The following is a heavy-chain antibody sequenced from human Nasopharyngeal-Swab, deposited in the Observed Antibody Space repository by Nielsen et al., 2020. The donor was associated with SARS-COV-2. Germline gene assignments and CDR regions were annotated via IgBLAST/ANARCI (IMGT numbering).Heavy chain of an antibody. Sequence: GESLKISCAAPGFTFSSYWMSWVRQAPGKGLEWVANIKQDGSEKYYVDSVKGRFTISRDNAKNSLYLQMNSLRAEDTAVYYCARATIVATIFGYYYYYYMDVWGKGTMVTVSS. CDR1: GFTFSSYW. CDR3: ARATIVATIFGYYYYYYMDV. D-gene: IGHD5-12*01. J-gene: IGHJ6*03. V-gene: IGHV3-7*01. CDR2: IKQDGSEK.